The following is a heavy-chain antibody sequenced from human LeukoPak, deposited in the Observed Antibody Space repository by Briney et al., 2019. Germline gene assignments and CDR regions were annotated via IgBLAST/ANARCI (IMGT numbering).Heavy chain of an antibody. Sequence: PGRSLRLSCAASGFTFSSYGMHWVRQAPGKGLEWVAVISYDGSNKYYADSVKGRFTISRDNSKNTLYLQMNSLRAEDTAVYYCAKAAYCSGGSCSFGGFDYWGQGTLATVSS. CDR2: ISYDGSNK. J-gene: IGHJ4*02. CDR3: AKAAYCSGGSCSFGGFDY. D-gene: IGHD2-15*01. V-gene: IGHV3-30*18. CDR1: GFTFSSYG.